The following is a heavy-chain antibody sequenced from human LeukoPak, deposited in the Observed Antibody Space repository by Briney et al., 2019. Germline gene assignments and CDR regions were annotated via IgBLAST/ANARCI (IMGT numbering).Heavy chain of an antibody. Sequence: SETLSLTCTVSGGSISSYYGSWIRQPPGKGLEWSGYIYYSGSTNYNPSLKSRVTISVDTSKNQFSLKLSSVTAADTAVYYCARVSTWNSEEAFDIWGQGTMVTVSS. J-gene: IGHJ3*02. D-gene: IGHD1/OR15-1a*01. CDR3: ARVSTWNSEEAFDI. V-gene: IGHV4-59*01. CDR1: GGSISSYY. CDR2: IYYSGST.